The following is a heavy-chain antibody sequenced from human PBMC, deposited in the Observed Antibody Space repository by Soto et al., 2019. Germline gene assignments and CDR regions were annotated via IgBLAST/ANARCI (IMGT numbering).Heavy chain of an antibody. J-gene: IGHJ6*02. CDR3: ARDARGTRGFDEMDI. V-gene: IGHV1-2*02. Sequence: ASVKVSCKASGYIFTGYHIHWGRQAPGRGLEWMGWINPNSGDTAYAQNFQGRVTMTRDTSFNLVYMEMSGLMSDDTAVYYCARDARGTRGFDEMDIWGQGTTVTV. CDR2: INPNSGDT. D-gene: IGHD3-9*01. CDR1: GYIFTGYH.